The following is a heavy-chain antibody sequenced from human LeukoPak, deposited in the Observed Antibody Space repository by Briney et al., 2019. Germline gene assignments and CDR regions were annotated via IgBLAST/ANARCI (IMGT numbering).Heavy chain of an antibody. CDR1: GYTFTGYY. CDR2: INPNSGGT. Sequence: ASVKVSCKASGYTFTGYYMHWVRQAPGQGLEWMGWINPNSGGTNYAQKFQGRVTMTRDMSISTAYMELSRLRSDDTAVYYCARGFPPTYYDFWSGIDYWGQGTLVTVSS. V-gene: IGHV1-2*02. CDR3: ARGFPPTYYDFWSGIDY. J-gene: IGHJ4*02. D-gene: IGHD3-3*01.